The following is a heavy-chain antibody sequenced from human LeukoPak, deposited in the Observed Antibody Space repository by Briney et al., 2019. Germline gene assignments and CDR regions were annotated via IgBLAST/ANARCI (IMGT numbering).Heavy chain of an antibody. Sequence: SETLSLTCTGTDGSISSYYWSWIRQPPGKGLEWIGYIFYSGSTNYNPSLKSRVTISVDTSKNQFSLKLSSVTAADTAVYYCARHRGYPYYFDNWGQGTLVTVSS. CDR3: ARHRGYPYYFDN. CDR1: DGSISSYY. V-gene: IGHV4-59*08. D-gene: IGHD3-10*01. J-gene: IGHJ4*02. CDR2: IFYSGST.